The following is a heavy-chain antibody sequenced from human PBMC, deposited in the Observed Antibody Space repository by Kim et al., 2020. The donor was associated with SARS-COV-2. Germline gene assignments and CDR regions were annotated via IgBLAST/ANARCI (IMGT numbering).Heavy chain of an antibody. J-gene: IGHJ6*02. CDR1: GFTFSSYD. CDR2: IGTAGDT. V-gene: IGHV3-13*01. D-gene: IGHD3-10*01. Sequence: GGSLRLSCAASGFTFSSYDMHWVRQATGKGLEWVSAIGTAGDTYYPGSVKGRFTISRENAKNSLYLQMNSLRAGDTAVYYCARGPYGSGSYYYYGMDVWGQGTTVTVSS. CDR3: ARGPYGSGSYYYYGMDV.